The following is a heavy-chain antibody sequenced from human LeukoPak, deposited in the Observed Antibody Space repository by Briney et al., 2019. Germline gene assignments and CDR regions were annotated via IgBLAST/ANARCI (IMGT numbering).Heavy chain of an antibody. J-gene: IGHJ4*02. Sequence: GGSLRLSCAASGFTFNSYWMNWVRQAPGKGLEWVANIRQDGNEKYFADSVKGRFTISRDNAKNSLFLQINSLRAEDTAVYYCARDRTGAGLDYWGQGTLVTVSS. CDR2: IRQDGNEK. CDR3: ARDRTGAGLDY. V-gene: IGHV3-7*03. CDR1: GFTFNSYW. D-gene: IGHD1-14*01.